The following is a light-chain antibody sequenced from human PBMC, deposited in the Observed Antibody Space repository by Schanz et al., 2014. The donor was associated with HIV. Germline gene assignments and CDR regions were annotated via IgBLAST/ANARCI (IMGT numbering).Light chain of an antibody. CDR2: GAS. J-gene: IGKJ4*01. CDR3: QQYGSSPRT. V-gene: IGKV3-20*01. Sequence: DIVLTQSPVTLSLSPGERATLSCRASQSVSSSYLAWYQQKPGQAPRLLIYGASSRATGIPDRFSGSGSGTDFTLTISRLEPEDFAVYYCQQYGSSPRTFGGGTKVEIK. CDR1: QSVSSSY.